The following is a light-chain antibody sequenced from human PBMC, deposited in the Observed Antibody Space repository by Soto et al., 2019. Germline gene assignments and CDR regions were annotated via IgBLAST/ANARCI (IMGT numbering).Light chain of an antibody. V-gene: IGKV3-20*01. Sequence: EIVLTQSPGTLSLSPGERATLSCRPSQSVSSTYLDWYKQKPGQAPRLLIYAASSRATGIPDRFSGGASATDFTLTISRLEPEDLAVYYCRHYINSQWTFGQGTKVEIK. CDR3: RHYINSQWT. CDR1: QSVSSTY. J-gene: IGKJ1*01. CDR2: AAS.